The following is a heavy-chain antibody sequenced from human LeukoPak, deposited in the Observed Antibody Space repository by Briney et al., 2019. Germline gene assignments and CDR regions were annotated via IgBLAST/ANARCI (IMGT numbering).Heavy chain of an antibody. CDR2: IYTRGST. Sequence: DPSETLSLTCTVSVGSINNYYWSWIRQPAGKGLEWIGRIYTRGSTNYNPSLKSRVTMSVDTSKNQFSLKLSSVTAADTAVYYCARGRYCSADICSGGDAFDIWGQGTMVSVSS. V-gene: IGHV4-4*07. CDR1: VGSINNYY. D-gene: IGHD2-15*01. CDR3: ARGRYCSADICSGGDAFDI. J-gene: IGHJ3*02.